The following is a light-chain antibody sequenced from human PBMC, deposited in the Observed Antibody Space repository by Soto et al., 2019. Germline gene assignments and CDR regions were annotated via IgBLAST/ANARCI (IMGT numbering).Light chain of an antibody. J-gene: IGLJ7*01. CDR3: SAYSRGSTLLL. V-gene: IGLV2-14*03. Sequence: QSALTQPASVSGSPGQSITISCIGTNRDVGDYDYVSWYQHHPGKAPKLLIFGVNSRPSGVSDRFSGSKSGSTASLTIAGLQAEDEADYYCSAYSRGSTLLLFGGGTQLTVL. CDR2: GVN. CDR1: NRDVGDYDY.